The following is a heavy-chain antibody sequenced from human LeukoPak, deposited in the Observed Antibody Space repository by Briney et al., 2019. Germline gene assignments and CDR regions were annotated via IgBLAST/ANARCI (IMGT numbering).Heavy chain of an antibody. CDR3: ATDAGITGTTDLDY. CDR2: IGTAGDT. CDR1: GFTFSSYD. D-gene: IGHD1-14*01. V-gene: IGHV3-13*01. Sequence: GGSLRLSCAASGFTFSSYDMHWVRQATGKGLEWVSAIGTAGDTYYPGSVKGRFTISKENVKNSLYLQMNSLRAEDTAVYYCATDAGITGTTDLDYWGHGTLVTVSS. J-gene: IGHJ4*01.